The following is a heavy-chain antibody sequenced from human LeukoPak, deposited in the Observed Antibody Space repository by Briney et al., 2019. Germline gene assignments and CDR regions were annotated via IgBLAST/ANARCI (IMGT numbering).Heavy chain of an antibody. CDR1: GFTFNDYA. Sequence: GGSLRLSCAASGFTFNDYAMHWVRQAPGKGLEWVSGISWNSGSIGYADSVKGRFTISRDNAKNSLYLQMNSLRAEDVALYYCAKDASPYGGKGQSYYFDYWGQGTLVTVSS. CDR2: ISWNSGSI. D-gene: IGHD4-23*01. CDR3: AKDASPYGGKGQSYYFDY. J-gene: IGHJ4*02. V-gene: IGHV3-9*03.